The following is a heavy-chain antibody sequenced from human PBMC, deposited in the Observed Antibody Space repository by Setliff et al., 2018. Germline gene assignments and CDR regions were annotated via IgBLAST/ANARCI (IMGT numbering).Heavy chain of an antibody. CDR1: GGSINSGSYY. Sequence: KASETLSLTCTVSGGSINSGSYYWSWIRQPAGKGLEWIGRIYSRGSTNYNPSLKSRVTVSLDASKNQLSLKLSSVTAADTAVYYCARDHYDYYDSRQAFDIWGQGTMVTVS. V-gene: IGHV4-61*02. J-gene: IGHJ3*02. CDR2: IYSRGST. D-gene: IGHD3-22*01. CDR3: ARDHYDYYDSRQAFDI.